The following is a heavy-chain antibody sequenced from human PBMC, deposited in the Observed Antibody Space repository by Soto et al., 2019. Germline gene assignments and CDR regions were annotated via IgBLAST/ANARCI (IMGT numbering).Heavy chain of an antibody. CDR3: VHRVPDVGYSLGFFDF. CDR2: IYWHDDR. J-gene: IGHJ4*02. CDR1: GFSLSAFGVG. V-gene: IGHV2-5*01. D-gene: IGHD5-18*01. Sequence: SGPTLVNPTQTLTLTCTFSGFSLSAFGVGVGWIRQPPGKALECLAIIYWHDDRRYSPSLESRLTITKDTSKNQVVLTMTNMDPVDTATFYCVHRVPDVGYSLGFFDFWGQGALVTVSS.